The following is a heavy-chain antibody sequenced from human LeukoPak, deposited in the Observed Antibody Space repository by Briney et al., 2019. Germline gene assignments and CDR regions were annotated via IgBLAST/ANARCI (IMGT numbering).Heavy chain of an antibody. V-gene: IGHV1-2*02. CDR1: GYTFAGSY. CDR2: INPNSGGT. CDR3: ARGGLFDWLRTLLDY. D-gene: IGHD3-9*01. Sequence: ASVKVSCKASGYTFAGSYMHRVRQAPGQGLEWMGWINPNSGGTNYAQKFQGRVTMTRDTSISTAYMELSRLRSDDTAVYYCARGGLFDWLRTLLDYWGQGTLVTVSS. J-gene: IGHJ4*02.